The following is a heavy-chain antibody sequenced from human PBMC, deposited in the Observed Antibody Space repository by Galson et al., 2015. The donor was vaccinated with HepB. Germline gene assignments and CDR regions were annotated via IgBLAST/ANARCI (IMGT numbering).Heavy chain of an antibody. CDR2: ISDSGTST. CDR1: GFTFSTYA. V-gene: IGHV3-23*01. CDR3: AKQGCSSISCYANY. J-gene: IGHJ4*02. D-gene: IGHD2-2*01. Sequence: SLRLSCAASGFTFSTYAMRWVRQAPGKGLEWVSTISDSGTSTAYADSVKGRFTISRDNSKNTLFLQMNSLRAEDTAVYYCAKQGCSSISCYANYWGQGTLVTVSS.